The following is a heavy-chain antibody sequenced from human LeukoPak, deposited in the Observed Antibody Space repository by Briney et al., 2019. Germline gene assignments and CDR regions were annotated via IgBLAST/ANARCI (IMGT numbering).Heavy chain of an antibody. CDR2: IRSKAYGGTT. J-gene: IGHJ4*02. Sequence: GGSLRLSCTASGFTFGDYAMSWFRQAPGKGLEWVGFIRSKAYGGTTEYAASVKGRFTISRDDSKSIAYLQMNSLKTEDTAVYYCTRKVVVAATLSAPFDYWGQGTLVTVSS. CDR3: TRKVVVAATLSAPFDY. CDR1: GFTFGDYA. D-gene: IGHD2-15*01. V-gene: IGHV3-49*03.